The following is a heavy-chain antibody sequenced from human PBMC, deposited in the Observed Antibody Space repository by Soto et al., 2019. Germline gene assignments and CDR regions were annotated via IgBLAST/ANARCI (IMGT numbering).Heavy chain of an antibody. CDR3: AKGRSSFFYYGLDV. D-gene: IGHD3-10*01. J-gene: IGHJ6*02. CDR2: FGGGAGRT. V-gene: IGHV3-23*01. CDR1: GFTFSRFT. Sequence: PGGSLRLSCAASGFTFSRFTMSWVRQAPGKGLEWVSGFGGGAGRTFYADSVKGRCTISRDTSKDTLFLQLNSLTAEDTGVYYCAKGRSSFFYYGLDVWGQGTTVTVSS.